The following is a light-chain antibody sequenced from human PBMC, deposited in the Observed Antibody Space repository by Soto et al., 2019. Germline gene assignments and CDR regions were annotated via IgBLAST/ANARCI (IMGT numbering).Light chain of an antibody. CDR1: QSISTY. V-gene: IGKV1-39*01. CDR2: TAS. CDR3: PQSYGTPLT. J-gene: IGKJ4*01. Sequence: DIRMTQSPSSLSASVGDRLTITCRASQSISTYLNWYQQKPGKAPKLLIYTASNLQTGVPSRFSGSGSGTDFTLSISSLQPEDFATYYCPQSYGTPLTFGGGTKVEIK.